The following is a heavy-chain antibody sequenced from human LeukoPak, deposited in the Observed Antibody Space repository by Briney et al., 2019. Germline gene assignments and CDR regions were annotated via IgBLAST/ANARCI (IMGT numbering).Heavy chain of an antibody. CDR2: IYYSGST. CDR1: GDSISSYY. D-gene: IGHD2-2*02. J-gene: IGHJ6*03. Sequence: SETLSLTCTVSGDSISSYYWSWIRQPPGQGLEWIGYIYYSGSTNYNPSLKSRVIISVDTSKNPFSLKLSSVTAADTAVYYCARIPRGGNYYYMDVWGKGTTVTASS. V-gene: IGHV4-59*01. CDR3: ARIPRGGNYYYMDV.